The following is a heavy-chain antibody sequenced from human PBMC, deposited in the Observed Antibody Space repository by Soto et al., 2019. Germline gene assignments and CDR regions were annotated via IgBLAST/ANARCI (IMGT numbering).Heavy chain of an antibody. Sequence: QITLKESGPTLVKPTQTLTLTCTFSGFSLNTRGVGVGWIRQPPGKALEWLALISWDGEKRYSPSLKSRLTITKDTPDNHVLITITNMDPVDTATYYCAHSPGDLLTGHYYFDFWGQGTLVTVSS. CDR3: AHSPGDLLTGHYYFDF. V-gene: IGHV2-5*02. CDR1: GFSLNTRGVG. CDR2: ISWDGEK. J-gene: IGHJ4*02. D-gene: IGHD3-9*01.